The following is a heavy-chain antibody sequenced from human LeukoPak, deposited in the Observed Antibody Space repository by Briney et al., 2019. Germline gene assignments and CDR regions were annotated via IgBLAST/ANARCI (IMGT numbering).Heavy chain of an antibody. V-gene: IGHV3-23*01. CDR1: GFTFSSYD. J-gene: IGHJ3*02. CDR3: ARDMDEYCSSTSCYDAFDI. CDR2: ISGSGDST. D-gene: IGHD2-2*01. Sequence: GGSLRLSCAASGFTFSSYDMSWVRQAPGKGLECVSSISGSGDSTNYADSVKGRFTISRDNSKNTLYLQMNSLRAEDTAVYYCARDMDEYCSSTSCYDAFDIWGQGTMVTVSS.